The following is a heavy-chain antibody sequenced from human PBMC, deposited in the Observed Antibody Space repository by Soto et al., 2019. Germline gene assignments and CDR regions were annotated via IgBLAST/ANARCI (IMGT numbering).Heavy chain of an antibody. CDR3: ARDIVVVVAATELTYYYYYGMDV. CDR1: GFTFSSYG. V-gene: IGHV3-33*01. J-gene: IGHJ6*02. Sequence: GGSLRLCCAASGFTFSSYGMHWVRQAPGKGLEWVAVIWYDGSNKYYADSVKGRFTISRDNSKNTLYLQMNSLRAEDTAVYYCARDIVVVVAATELTYYYYYGMDVWGQGTTVTVSS. CDR2: IWYDGSNK. D-gene: IGHD2-15*01.